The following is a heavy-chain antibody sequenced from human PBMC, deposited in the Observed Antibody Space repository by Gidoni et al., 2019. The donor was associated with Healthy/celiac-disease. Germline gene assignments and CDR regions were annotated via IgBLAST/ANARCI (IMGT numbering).Heavy chain of an antibody. J-gene: IGHJ4*02. CDR1: GFTFSSYS. Sequence: EVQLVESGGGLVKPGGSLGLSCAASGFTFSSYSMNWVRQAPGKGLEWVSSISSSSSYIYYADSVKGRFTISRDNAKNSLYLQMNSLRAEDTAVYYCARDQAVVTPGLWDYWGQGTLVTVSS. CDR2: ISSSSSYI. D-gene: IGHD2-21*02. V-gene: IGHV3-21*01. CDR3: ARDQAVVTPGLWDY.